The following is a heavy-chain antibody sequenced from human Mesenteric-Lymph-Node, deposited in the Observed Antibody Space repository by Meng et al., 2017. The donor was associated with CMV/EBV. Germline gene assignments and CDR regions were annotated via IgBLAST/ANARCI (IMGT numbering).Heavy chain of an antibody. CDR2: IYHSEST. CDR1: VVSISSGGCS. D-gene: IGHD5-24*01. J-gene: IGHJ4*02. V-gene: IGHV4-30-2*01. Sequence: AVSVVSISSGGCSWSSVPPPPGKGLEWIEYIYHSESTYYNPSLKSRVTISVDRSKNQFSLKLSSVTAADTAVYYCARVSNGYNYLDYWGQGTLVTVSS. CDR3: ARVSNGYNYLDY.